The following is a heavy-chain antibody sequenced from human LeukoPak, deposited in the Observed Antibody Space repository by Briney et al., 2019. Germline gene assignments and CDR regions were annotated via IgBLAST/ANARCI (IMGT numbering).Heavy chain of an antibody. CDR2: IYPGDSDT. J-gene: IGHJ3*02. D-gene: IGHD3-22*01. V-gene: IGHV5-51*01. CDR1: GYSFTSYW. CDR3: ARRGTMISDPDAWDI. Sequence: GESLKISGKGSGYSFTSYWIGWVRQMPGKGLEWLGNIYPGDSDTKYSPPFQGQVTISADKSTSTAYLQWSSLKAPDTAMYFCARRGTMISDPDAWDIWGQRTMVSVSS.